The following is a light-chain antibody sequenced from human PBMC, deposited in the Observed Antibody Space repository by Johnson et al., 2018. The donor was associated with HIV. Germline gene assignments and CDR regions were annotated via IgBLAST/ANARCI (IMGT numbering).Light chain of an antibody. CDR2: ENN. J-gene: IGLJ1*01. CDR3: GTWDTSLGAGGV. Sequence: QSVLTQPPSVSAAPGQKVTISCSGSSSNIGNNYVSWYQQLPGTAPKLLIYENNRRPSGIPDRFSGSKSGTSATLDITGLQTGDEADYYCGTWDTSLGAGGVFGTGTKVTVL. CDR1: SSNIGNNY. V-gene: IGLV1-51*02.